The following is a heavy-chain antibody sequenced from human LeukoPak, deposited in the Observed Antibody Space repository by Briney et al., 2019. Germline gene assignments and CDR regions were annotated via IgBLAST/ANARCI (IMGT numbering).Heavy chain of an antibody. J-gene: IGHJ4*02. D-gene: IGHD6-19*01. CDR1: GGSISSYY. CDR3: ARPGSYNGWYYFDY. V-gene: IGHV4-59*01. CDR2: IHYSGST. Sequence: SETLSLTCTVSGGSISSYYWSWIRRPPGKGLEWIGYIHYSGSTNYNPSLKSRATISVDTSKNQFSLKLSSVTAADTAVYYCARPGSYNGWYYFDYWGQGTLVTVSS.